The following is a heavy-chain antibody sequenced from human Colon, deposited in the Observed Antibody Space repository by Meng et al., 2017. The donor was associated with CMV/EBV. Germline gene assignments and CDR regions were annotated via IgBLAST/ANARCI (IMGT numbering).Heavy chain of an antibody. Sequence: ASVKVSCKTSGDTLDSYGFTWVRQAPGQGPEWMGWISGYNGNTKYAQKFQSRVTMTTDTSTSTVYMELRSLRSDDTAVYYCARDKVKYGTVYYHYGMDVWGQGTTVTVSS. CDR2: ISGYNGNT. CDR3: ARDKVKYGTVYYHYGMDV. D-gene: IGHD3/OR15-3a*01. CDR1: GDTLDSYG. V-gene: IGHV1-18*01. J-gene: IGHJ6*02.